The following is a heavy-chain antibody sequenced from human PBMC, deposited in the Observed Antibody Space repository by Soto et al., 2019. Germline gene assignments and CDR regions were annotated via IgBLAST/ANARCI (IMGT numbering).Heavy chain of an antibody. J-gene: IGHJ5*02. V-gene: IGHV1-69*13. CDR1: GGTFSSYA. CDR3: ARDTGISSDWFDP. D-gene: IGHD2-15*01. Sequence: ASVKVSCKASGGTFSSYAISWVRQAPGQGLEWMGGIIPIFGTANYAQKFQGRVTITADESTSTAYMELSSLRSEDTAVYYCARDTGISSDWFDPWGQGTLVTVS. CDR2: IIPIFGTA.